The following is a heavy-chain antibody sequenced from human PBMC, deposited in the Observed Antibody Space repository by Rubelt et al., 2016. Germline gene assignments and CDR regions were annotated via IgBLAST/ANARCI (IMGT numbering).Heavy chain of an antibody. V-gene: IGHV1-69*01. CDR2: IIPIFGTA. Sequence: QVQLVQSGAEVKKPGSSVKVSCKASGGTFSSYAISWVRQAPGQGLEWMGGIIPIFGTANSAQKFQGRVTITADESTRTAYMELSSLRSEYTAVYYCATTTVTTEYYFDYWGQGTLVTVSS. D-gene: IGHD4-17*01. CDR1: GGTFSSYA. J-gene: IGHJ4*02. CDR3: ATTTVTTEYYFDY.